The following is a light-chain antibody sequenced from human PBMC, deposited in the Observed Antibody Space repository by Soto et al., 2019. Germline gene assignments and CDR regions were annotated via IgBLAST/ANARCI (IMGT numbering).Light chain of an antibody. CDR3: QQYNGYSRT. Sequence: DIQMTQSRSTLSSSVRDRVTITFRASQSIGDSLAWYQQKPGKAPYLLISDVSSLERGVPSRFSGSGSGTEFTLTISSMQPDDFATFYCQQYNGYSRTFGQGTKVDIK. V-gene: IGKV1-5*01. CDR2: DVS. CDR1: QSIGDS. J-gene: IGKJ1*01.